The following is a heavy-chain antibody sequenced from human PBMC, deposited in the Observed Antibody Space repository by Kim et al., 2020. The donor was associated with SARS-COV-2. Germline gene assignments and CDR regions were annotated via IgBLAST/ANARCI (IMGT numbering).Heavy chain of an antibody. CDR3: ARERYGDYALDY. Sequence: YTPSLKSRVTISVDTSKNQFSLKLSSVTAADTAVYYCARERYGDYALDYWGQGTLVTVSS. J-gene: IGHJ4*02. V-gene: IGHV4-59*01. D-gene: IGHD4-17*01.